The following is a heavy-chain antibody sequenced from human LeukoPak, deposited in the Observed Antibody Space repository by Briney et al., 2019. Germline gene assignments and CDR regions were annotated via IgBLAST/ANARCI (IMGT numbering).Heavy chain of an antibody. CDR2: ISWNSGSI. CDR1: GFTFDDYA. Sequence: GGSLRLSCAASGFTFDDYAMHWVRQAPGKGLEGVSGISWNSGSIGYADSVKGRFTNSRDNAKNSLYLQMNSLRAEDTALYYCAKDIRSTRPDAFDIWGQGTMVTVSS. CDR3: AKDIRSTRPDAFDI. V-gene: IGHV3-9*01. J-gene: IGHJ3*02. D-gene: IGHD6-6*01.